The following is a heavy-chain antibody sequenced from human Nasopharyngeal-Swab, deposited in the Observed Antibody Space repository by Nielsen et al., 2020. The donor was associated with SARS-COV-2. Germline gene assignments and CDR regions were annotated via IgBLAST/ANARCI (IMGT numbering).Heavy chain of an antibody. J-gene: IGHJ4*02. CDR2: INSDGSST. Sequence: GESLKISCAASGFTFGTYWMHWVRQAPGKGLKWVSRINSDGSSTGDADSVKGRFTVSRDNAKNTLYLQMNSLRAEDTAVYYCARGYAAMGFFDYWGQGTLVTVSS. D-gene: IGHD2-2*01. CDR3: ARGYAAMGFFDY. V-gene: IGHV3-74*01. CDR1: GFTFGTYW.